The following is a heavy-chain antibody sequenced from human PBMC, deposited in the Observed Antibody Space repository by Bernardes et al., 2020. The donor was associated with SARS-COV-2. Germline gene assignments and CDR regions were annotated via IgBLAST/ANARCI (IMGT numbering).Heavy chain of an antibody. CDR2: ITDNSGRI. J-gene: IGHJ4*02. Sequence: GGSLRLSCSASGFTFSSYAMSWVRQAPGKWLEWVSTITDNSGRIYYADSVKGRFTISRDNSKNTMYLQMNSLRAEDTAVYYCAKRYCSGGSCSIDYWGQGTLVTVSS. CDR3: AKRYCSGGSCSIDY. V-gene: IGHV3-23*01. D-gene: IGHD2-15*01. CDR1: GFTFSSYA.